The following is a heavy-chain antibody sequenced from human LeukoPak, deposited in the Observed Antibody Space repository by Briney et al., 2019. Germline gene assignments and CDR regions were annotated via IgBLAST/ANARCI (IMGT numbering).Heavy chain of an antibody. Sequence: SETLSLTCTVSGGSISSYYWSWIRQPPGKGLEWIGYIYYSGSTNYNPSLKSRVTISVDTSKNQFSLKLSSVTAADTAVYYCARGVQMVRGDNWFDSWGQGTLVTVSS. CDR1: GGSISSYY. CDR3: ARGVQMVRGDNWFDS. CDR2: IYYSGST. D-gene: IGHD3-10*01. V-gene: IGHV4-59*01. J-gene: IGHJ5*01.